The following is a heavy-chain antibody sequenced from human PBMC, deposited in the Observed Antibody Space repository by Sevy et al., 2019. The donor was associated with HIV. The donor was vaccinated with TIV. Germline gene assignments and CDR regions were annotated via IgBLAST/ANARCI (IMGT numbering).Heavy chain of an antibody. CDR3: ATAPGYYDSAPFDY. CDR1: GFTFSNAW. CDR2: IKSKIDGETK. D-gene: IGHD3-22*01. V-gene: IGHV3-15*01. J-gene: IGHJ4*02. Sequence: GGSLRLSCAVSGFTFSNAWMNWVRQAPGTGLQWVGLIKSKIDGETKDYFAPVKGGFTISRADSTNTLYLQMNSLKTEDTGVYYCATAPGYYDSAPFDYWGPGTLVTVSS.